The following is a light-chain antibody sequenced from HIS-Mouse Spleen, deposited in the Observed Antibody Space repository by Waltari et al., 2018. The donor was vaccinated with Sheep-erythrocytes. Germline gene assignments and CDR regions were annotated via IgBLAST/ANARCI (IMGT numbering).Light chain of an antibody. CDR3: CSYAGSYNHV. V-gene: IGLV2-11*01. CDR2: DVS. Sequence: QSALTQPRSESGSPGQSVTISCTGTSSDVGGYNYVSWYPQHPGKAPKLMIYDVSKRPSGVPDRFSGSKSGNTASLTISGLQAEDEADYYCCSYAGSYNHVFATGTKVTVL. J-gene: IGLJ1*01. CDR1: SSDVGGYNY.